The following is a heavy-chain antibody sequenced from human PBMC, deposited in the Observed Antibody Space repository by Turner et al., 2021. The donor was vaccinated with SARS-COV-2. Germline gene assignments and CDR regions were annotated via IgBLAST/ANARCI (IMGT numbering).Heavy chain of an antibody. CDR3: AKAPNREYYDFWSGYLYYFDY. CDR1: GFTFDDYA. J-gene: IGHJ4*02. CDR2: ISWNSGSI. V-gene: IGHV3-9*01. D-gene: IGHD3-3*01. Sequence: EVQLLESWGGLVQPGRSLRLSCAASGFTFDDYAMHWVRQAQGKGLEWVSGISWNSGSIAYADSVKGRFTISRDNAKNSLYLQMHSLRAEDTALYYCAKAPNREYYDFWSGYLYYFDYWGQGTLVTVSS.